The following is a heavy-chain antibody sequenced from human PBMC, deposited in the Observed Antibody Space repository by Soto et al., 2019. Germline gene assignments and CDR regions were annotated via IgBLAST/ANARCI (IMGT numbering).Heavy chain of an antibody. J-gene: IGHJ6*02. Sequence: SVKVSCKASGFTFTSSAVQWVRQARGQRLEWIGWIVVGSGNTNYAQKFQERVTITRDMSTSTAYMELSSLRSEDTAVYYCAVHYGSGSYYYYGMDVWGQVTTVTVSS. CDR1: GFTFTSSA. V-gene: IGHV1-58*01. CDR3: AVHYGSGSYYYYGMDV. D-gene: IGHD3-10*01. CDR2: IVVGSGNT.